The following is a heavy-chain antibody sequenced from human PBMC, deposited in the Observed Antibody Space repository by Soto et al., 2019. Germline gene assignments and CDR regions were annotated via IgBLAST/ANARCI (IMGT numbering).Heavy chain of an antibody. V-gene: IGHV4-34*01. CDR3: ARVRPHILTGHYSRRSCSFDL. J-gene: IGHJ5*02. D-gene: IGHD3-9*01. CDR1: GGSFSGYY. CDR2: INHSGST. Sequence: PSETLSLTCAVYGGSFSGYYWSWIRQPPGKGLEWIGEINHSGSTNYNPSLKSRVTISVDTSKNQFSLKLSSVTAADTAVYYCARVRPHILTGHYSRRSCSFDLWGQGTLVTVSS.